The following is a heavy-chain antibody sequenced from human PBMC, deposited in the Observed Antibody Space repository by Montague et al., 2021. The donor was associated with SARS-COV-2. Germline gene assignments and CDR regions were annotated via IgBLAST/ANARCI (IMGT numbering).Heavy chain of an antibody. V-gene: IGHV3-30*04. CDR2: ISHDESNH. D-gene: IGHD3-22*01. CDR1: RLAFNGYA. J-gene: IGHJ6*02. CDR3: ARVLVVTYYGMDV. Sequence: SLRLSCAASRLAFNGYAMHWVRQAPGKGLEWLTFISHDESNHRYADSVKGRFTISRDNSKNTLYLQMDSLRPEDTAVYYCARVLVVTYYGMDVWGQGTTVTVS.